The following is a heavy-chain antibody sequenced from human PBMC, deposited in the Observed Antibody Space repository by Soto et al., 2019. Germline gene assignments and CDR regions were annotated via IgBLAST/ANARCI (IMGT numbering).Heavy chain of an antibody. V-gene: IGHV1-18*01. CDR1: GYTFTSYG. J-gene: IGHJ6*02. CDR3: ASLDIVVVVAASTYYYYGMDV. D-gene: IGHD2-15*01. Sequence: QVQLVQSGAEVKKPGASVKVSCKASGYTFTSYGISWVRQAPGQGLEWMGWISAYNGNTNYAQKLQGRVTMTTDTSTSTSYMELRSLRSDDTAVYYCASLDIVVVVAASTYYYYGMDVWGQGTTVTVAS. CDR2: ISAYNGNT.